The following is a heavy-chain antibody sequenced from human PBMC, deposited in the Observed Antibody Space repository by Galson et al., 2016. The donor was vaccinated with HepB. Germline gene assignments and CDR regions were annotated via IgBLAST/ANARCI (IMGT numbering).Heavy chain of an antibody. V-gene: IGHV3-23*01. CDR1: GFTFSAYA. D-gene: IGHD4-17*01. CDR2: INPGGNSP. J-gene: IGHJ4*02. Sequence: SLRLSCAASGFTFSAYAMSWVRQAPGKGLQWVSGINPGGNSPYYADSVKGRFTISRDNSKNTLYLQRNSLRAEDTAVYYCAKEGDYGDRTFYYWGQGTLVTVSS. CDR3: AKEGDYGDRTFYY.